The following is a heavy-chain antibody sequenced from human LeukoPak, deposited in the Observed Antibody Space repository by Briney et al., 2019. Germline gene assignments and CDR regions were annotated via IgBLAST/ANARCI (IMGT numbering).Heavy chain of an antibody. V-gene: IGHV3-64*01. CDR1: GFTFSSYA. D-gene: IGHD6-13*01. J-gene: IGHJ4*02. CDR2: ISGNGGST. CDR3: ARDLGPRRSPSWYPFDY. Sequence: GGSLRLSCAASGFTFSSYAKHWVRQAPGKGLEYVSDISGNGGSTYYANSVKGRFTISRDNPKNTVYLQMNSLRAEDTAVYFCARDLGPRRSPSWYPFDYWGQGTLVTVSS.